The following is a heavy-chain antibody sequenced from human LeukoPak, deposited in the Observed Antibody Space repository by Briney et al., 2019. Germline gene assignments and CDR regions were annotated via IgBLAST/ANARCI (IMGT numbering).Heavy chain of an antibody. CDR1: GGTFSSYA. V-gene: IGHV1-69*04. J-gene: IGHJ4*02. CDR2: IIPIFGIA. Sequence: SVKVSCKASGGTFSSYAISWVRRAPGQGLEWMGRIIPIFGIANYAQKFQGRVTITADKSTGTAYMELSSLRSEDTAVYYCARAGQYCGGDCFYFDYWGQGTLVTVSS. CDR3: ARAGQYCGGDCFYFDY. D-gene: IGHD2-21*02.